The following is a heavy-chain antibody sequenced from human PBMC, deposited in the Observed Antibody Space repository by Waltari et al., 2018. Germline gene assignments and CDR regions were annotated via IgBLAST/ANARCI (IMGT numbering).Heavy chain of an antibody. CDR2: IYYSGST. D-gene: IGHD6-19*01. V-gene: IGHV4-59*11. Sequence: VQLPSSGPGLGKPSEPLSLTCPVTGGPISRQYWRRVRPPPGKGLEWTGYIYYSGSTNYNPYLNSRVTISVDTSKNQFSLKLSSVTAADTAVYYCAGYSSGWSKTVDYWGQGTLVTVSS. J-gene: IGHJ4*02. CDR1: GGPISRQY. CDR3: AGYSSGWSKTVDY.